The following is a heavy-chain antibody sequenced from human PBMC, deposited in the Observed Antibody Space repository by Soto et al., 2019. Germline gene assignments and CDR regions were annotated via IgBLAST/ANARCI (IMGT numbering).Heavy chain of an antibody. V-gene: IGHV1-46*01. Sequence: ASVKVSCTASGYTFTSHYMHWVRQAPGQGREGMGIINPSGGSTSPAQKSPGTVTMTRHTSTSTVYMEPSRPSSEDTAVYYCARDGGLYGMDVWGQGTTVTVS. D-gene: IGHD3-16*01. CDR2: INPSGGST. J-gene: IGHJ6*02. CDR1: GYTFTSHY. CDR3: ARDGGLYGMDV.